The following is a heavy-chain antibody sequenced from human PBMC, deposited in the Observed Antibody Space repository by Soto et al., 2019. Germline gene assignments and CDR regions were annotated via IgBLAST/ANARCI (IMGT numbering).Heavy chain of an antibody. Sequence: PSETLSLTCTVSGGSISSGGYYWSWIRQHPGKGLEWIGYIYYSGSTYYNPSLKSRVTISVDTSKNQFSLKLSSVTAADTAVYYCATVGYSSGWYVFDYWGQGTLVTVSS. V-gene: IGHV4-31*03. J-gene: IGHJ4*02. CDR2: IYYSGST. CDR1: GGSISSGGYY. CDR3: ATVGYSSGWYVFDY. D-gene: IGHD6-19*01.